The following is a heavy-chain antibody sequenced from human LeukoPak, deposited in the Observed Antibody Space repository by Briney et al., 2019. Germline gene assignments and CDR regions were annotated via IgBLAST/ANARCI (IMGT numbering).Heavy chain of an antibody. V-gene: IGHV4-59*12. CDR1: GDSISNYY. CDR3: ARVRLKWFGEPHYFDY. D-gene: IGHD3-10*01. J-gene: IGHJ4*02. CDR2: IYYSGST. Sequence: SETLSLTCTVSGDSISNYYWSWIRQPPGKGLEWIGYIYYSGSTNYNPSLKSRVTISVDTSKNQFSLKLSSVTAADTAVYYCARVRLKWFGEPHYFDYWGQGTLVTVSS.